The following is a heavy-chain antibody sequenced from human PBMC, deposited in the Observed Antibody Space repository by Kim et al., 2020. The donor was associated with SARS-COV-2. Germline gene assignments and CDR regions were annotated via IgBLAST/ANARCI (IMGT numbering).Heavy chain of an antibody. V-gene: IGHV4-31*03. CDR1: GGSISSGGYY. Sequence: SETLSLTCTVSGGSISSGGYYWSWIRQHPGKGLEWIGYIYYSGSTYYNPSLKSRVTISVDTSKNQFSLKLSSVTAADTAVYYCARGGQLVGYYFDYWGQGTLVTVSS. CDR3: ARGGQLVGYYFDY. CDR2: IYYSGST. D-gene: IGHD6-6*01. J-gene: IGHJ4*02.